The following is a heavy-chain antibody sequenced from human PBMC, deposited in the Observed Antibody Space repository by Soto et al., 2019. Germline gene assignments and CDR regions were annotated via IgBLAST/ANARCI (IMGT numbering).Heavy chain of an antibody. D-gene: IGHD3-10*01. V-gene: IGHV1-46*01. J-gene: IGHJ6*02. Sequence: QVQLVQSGAEVKKPGASVKVSCEASGYSVSNFFIHWVRQAPGQGLEWMGLLNPSVGSTTYARKFQARVTMTSATYTKTVYLDLRRLRYADTVVYYCARPSGDGACIRNQRTLDIRGQRTTVT. CDR1: GYSVSNFF. CDR2: LNPSVGST. CDR3: ARPSGDGACIRNQRTLDI.